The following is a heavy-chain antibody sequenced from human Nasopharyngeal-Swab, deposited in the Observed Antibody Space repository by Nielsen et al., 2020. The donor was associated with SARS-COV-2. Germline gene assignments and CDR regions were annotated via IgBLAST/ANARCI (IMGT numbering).Heavy chain of an antibody. D-gene: IGHD6-6*01. CDR2: INHSGST. CDR3: ARVGQLVLRYYYYYGMDV. V-gene: IGHV4-34*01. J-gene: IGHJ6*02. Sequence: SETLYLTCAVYGGSFRGYYWSWIRQPPGKGLEWIGEINHSGSTNYNPSLKSRVTISVDTSKNQCSLKLSSVTAADTAVYYCARVGQLVLRYYYYYGMDVWGQGTTVTVSS. CDR1: GGSFRGYY.